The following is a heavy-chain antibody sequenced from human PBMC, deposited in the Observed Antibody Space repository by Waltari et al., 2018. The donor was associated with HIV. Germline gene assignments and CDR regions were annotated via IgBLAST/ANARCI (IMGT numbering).Heavy chain of an antibody. CDR1: GGSLRGDD. CDR3: TRQTLINVFNY. D-gene: IGHD3-16*01. V-gene: IGHV4-34*01. J-gene: IGHJ4*02. Sequence: QVQLQQGGEGPLRASETLSLTCSVSGGSLRGDDWTWIRQTPGGRLEWIGDISQGGKPNYNPSLESRVTISGDTSKNQLFLNLTSVTAADTAMYYCTRQTLINVFNYGGQGSLVSVSS. CDR2: ISQGGKP.